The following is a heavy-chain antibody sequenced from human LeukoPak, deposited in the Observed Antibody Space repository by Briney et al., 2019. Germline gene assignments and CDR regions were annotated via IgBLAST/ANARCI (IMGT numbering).Heavy chain of an antibody. D-gene: IGHD5-24*01. CDR2: IYSGGST. CDR1: GFTVSTNY. CDR3: AKVRDGSSSPFDY. J-gene: IGHJ4*02. V-gene: IGHV3-53*01. Sequence: GGSLRLSCAASGFTVSTNYMSWVRQAPGRGLEWVSVIYSGGSTYYADSVEGRFTISRDNSKNTLYLQMNSLRAEDAAIYYCAKVRDGSSSPFDYWGQGALVTVSS.